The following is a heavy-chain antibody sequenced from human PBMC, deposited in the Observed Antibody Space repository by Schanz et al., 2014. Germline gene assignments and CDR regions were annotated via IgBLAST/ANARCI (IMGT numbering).Heavy chain of an antibody. CDR1: GFSFDDYT. D-gene: IGHD1-1*01. V-gene: IGHV3-43*01. CDR2: IDRDGGHT. CDR3: ARDRGRDWNGGWVY. J-gene: IGHJ4*02. Sequence: EVQLVESGGVVAQPGGSLRLSCAASGFSFDDYTMHWVRQAPGKGLEWVSLIDRDGGHTYYADSVKGRFTISRDNSKNSLYLQMDSLRDEDTAVYYCARDRGRDWNGGWVYWGQGTLVTVSS.